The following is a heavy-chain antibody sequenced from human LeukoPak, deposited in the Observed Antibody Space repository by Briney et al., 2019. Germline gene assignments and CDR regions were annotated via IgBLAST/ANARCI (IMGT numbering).Heavy chain of an antibody. D-gene: IGHD3-10*01. CDR2: ISYDGSNK. V-gene: IGHV3-30*04. Sequence: GRSLRLSCAASGFAFSSYAMHWVRQAPGKGLEWVAVISYDGSNKYYADSVKGRFTISRDNSKNTLYLQMNSLRAEDTAVYYCARSLFGFGESWDDYWGQGTLVTVSS. CDR1: GFAFSSYA. CDR3: ARSLFGFGESWDDY. J-gene: IGHJ4*02.